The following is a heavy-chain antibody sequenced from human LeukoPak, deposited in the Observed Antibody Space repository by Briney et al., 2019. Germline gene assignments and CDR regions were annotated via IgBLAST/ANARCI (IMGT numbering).Heavy chain of an antibody. V-gene: IGHV1-2*02. CDR1: GYTFTGYY. CDR3: ASTSGYCSSTSCYRGDFEDY. CDR2: INPNSGGT. J-gene: IGHJ4*02. D-gene: IGHD2-2*02. Sequence: ASVKVSCKASGYTFTGYYMHWVRQAPGQGLEWMGWINPNSGGTNYAQKFQGRVTMTRDTSISTAYMELSRLRSDDTAVYYCASTSGYCSSTSCYRGDFEDYWGQGTLVTVSS.